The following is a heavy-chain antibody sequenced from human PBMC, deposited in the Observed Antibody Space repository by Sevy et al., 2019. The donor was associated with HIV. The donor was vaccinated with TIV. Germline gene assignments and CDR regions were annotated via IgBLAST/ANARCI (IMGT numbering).Heavy chain of an antibody. D-gene: IGHD4-17*01. CDR3: ARLTTQPTSDLYGMDV. CDR2: INPDSGVT. Sequence: ASVKVSCKAYGYIFTDYYIHWVRQAPGQGLEWMAWINPDSGVTNYAKRFQGEVTVTRDTSISTAYMELSRLRSNDTAIYYCARLTTQPTSDLYGMDVWGQGTTVTVSS. V-gene: IGHV1-2*02. J-gene: IGHJ6*02. CDR1: GYIFTDYY.